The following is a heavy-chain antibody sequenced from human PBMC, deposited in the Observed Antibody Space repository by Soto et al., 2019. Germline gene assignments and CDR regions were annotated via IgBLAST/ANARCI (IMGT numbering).Heavy chain of an antibody. J-gene: IGHJ4*02. V-gene: IGHV4-59*08. D-gene: IGHD5-18*01. CDR2: IYYSGST. CDR3: ARRYGGKLDY. CDR1: GDSFSNYY. Sequence: QVQLQESGPGLVKPSETLSLTCTVSGDSFSNYYWSWIRQPPGKGLEWIGYIYYSGSTNYNPSLKSRVTISVDTSKNQFSLRLSSVTAADTAVYYCARRYGGKLDYWGQGTLVTVSS.